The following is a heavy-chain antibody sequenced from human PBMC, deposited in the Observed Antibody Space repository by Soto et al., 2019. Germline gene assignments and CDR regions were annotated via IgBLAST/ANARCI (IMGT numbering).Heavy chain of an antibody. CDR1: GGSFRGYY. V-gene: IGHV4-34*01. Sequence: ASETLSLTCAVYGGSFRGYYWSWIRQPPGKGLEWIGEINHSGSTNYNPSLKSRVTISVDTSKNQFSLKLSSVTAADTAVYYCARGSLDSSGDYFDYWGQGTLVTVSS. CDR2: INHSGST. D-gene: IGHD3-22*01. CDR3: ARGSLDSSGDYFDY. J-gene: IGHJ4*02.